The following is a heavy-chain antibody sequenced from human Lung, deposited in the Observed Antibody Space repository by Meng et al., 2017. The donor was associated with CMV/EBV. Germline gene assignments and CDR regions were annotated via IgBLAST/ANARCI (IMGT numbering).Heavy chain of an antibody. J-gene: IGHJ4*01. CDR3: ARDTYSSSSGAYFDY. Sequence: GESXKISCAASGFTFDDYGMSWVRQAPGKGLEWVSGINWNGGSTGYADSVKGRFTISRDNAKNSLYLQMNSLRAEDTALYYCARDTYSSSSGAYFDYWGHGTLVTVSS. D-gene: IGHD6-6*01. CDR2: INWNGGST. V-gene: IGHV3-20*04. CDR1: GFTFDDYG.